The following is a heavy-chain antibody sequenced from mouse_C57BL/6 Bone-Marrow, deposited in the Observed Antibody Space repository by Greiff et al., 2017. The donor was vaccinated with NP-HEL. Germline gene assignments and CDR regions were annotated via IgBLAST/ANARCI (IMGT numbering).Heavy chain of an antibody. Sequence: VQLQQSGAGLARPGASVKLSCKASGYTFTSYGISWVRQRPGQGLEWIGEIYPRSGNSYYNEKFKGKATLTADKSSSTAYIELRSLTSEDSAVYFCARDGSSLWFAYWGQGPLVTVSA. CDR3: ARDGSSLWFAY. CDR2: IYPRSGNS. J-gene: IGHJ3*01. CDR1: GYTFTSYG. D-gene: IGHD1-1*01. V-gene: IGHV1-81*01.